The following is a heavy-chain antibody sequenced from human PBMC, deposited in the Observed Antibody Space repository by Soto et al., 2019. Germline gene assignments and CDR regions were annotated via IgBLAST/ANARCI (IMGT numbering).Heavy chain of an antibody. V-gene: IGHV3-48*03. CDR2: ISSSGSTI. J-gene: IGHJ4*02. Sequence: EVQLVESGGGLVQPGGSLRLACAASGFSFNTYEMNWVRQAPGKGLEWVSYISSSGSTIYYADSVKGPFTVSRDNGKNSLYLQMNSLIAEDTAVYYCASGGSCDYWGQGTQVTVSS. CDR1: GFSFNTYE. CDR3: ASGGSCDY. D-gene: IGHD2-15*01.